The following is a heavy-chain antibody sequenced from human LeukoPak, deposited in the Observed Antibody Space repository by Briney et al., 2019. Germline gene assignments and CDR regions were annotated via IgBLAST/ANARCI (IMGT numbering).Heavy chain of an antibody. Sequence: ASVKVSCKASGYTFTGYYMHWVRQAPGQGPEWMGWINPNSGGTNYAQKFQGRVTMTRDTSISTAYMELSRLRSDDTAVYYCARGYCSGGSCYFFAYWGQGTLVTVSS. CDR2: INPNSGGT. CDR3: ARGYCSGGSCYFFAY. CDR1: GYTFTGYY. D-gene: IGHD2-15*01. J-gene: IGHJ4*02. V-gene: IGHV1-2*02.